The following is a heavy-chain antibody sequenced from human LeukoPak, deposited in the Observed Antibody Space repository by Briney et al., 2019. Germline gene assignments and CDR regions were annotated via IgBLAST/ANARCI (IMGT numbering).Heavy chain of an antibody. J-gene: IGHJ4*02. CDR1: GYTFTDYY. Sequence: ASVKVSCKTSGYTFTDYYIHWLRQAPGQGLEWMGIINPSGGSTSYAQKFQGRVTMTRDTSTSTVYMELSSLRSEDTAVYYCARGEWELHYWGQGTLVTVSS. CDR3: ARGEWELHY. V-gene: IGHV1-46*01. CDR2: INPSGGST. D-gene: IGHD1-26*01.